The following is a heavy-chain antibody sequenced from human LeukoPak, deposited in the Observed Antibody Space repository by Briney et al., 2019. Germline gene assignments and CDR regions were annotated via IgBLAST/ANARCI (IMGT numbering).Heavy chain of an antibody. CDR3: ARDKGSGTGWYNGGIDP. Sequence: SETLSLTCTVSGYSISSGYYWGWIRQPPGKGLKCIGSISHSGSTYYNPSLKSRVTISVDTSKNQFSLKMTSVTAADTAVYYCARDKGSGTGWYNGGIDPWGQGILVTVSS. CDR1: GYSISSGYY. D-gene: IGHD6-19*01. CDR2: ISHSGST. V-gene: IGHV4-38-2*02. J-gene: IGHJ5*02.